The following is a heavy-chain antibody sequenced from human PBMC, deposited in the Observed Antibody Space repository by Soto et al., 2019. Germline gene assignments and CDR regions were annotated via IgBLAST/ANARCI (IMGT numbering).Heavy chain of an antibody. Sequence: PSETLSLTCTVSGGSISSYYWSWIRQPPGKGLEWIGYIYYSGSTNYNPSLKSRVTISVDTSKNQFSLKLSSVTAADTAVYYCARMKGLWFGELDEPLLHYYYYGMDVWGQGTTVTVSS. CDR2: IYYSGST. CDR3: ARMKGLWFGELDEPLLHYYYYGMDV. CDR1: GGSISSYY. J-gene: IGHJ6*02. D-gene: IGHD3-10*01. V-gene: IGHV4-59*01.